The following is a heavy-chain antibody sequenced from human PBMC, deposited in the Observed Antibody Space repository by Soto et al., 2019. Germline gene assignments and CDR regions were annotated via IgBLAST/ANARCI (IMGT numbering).Heavy chain of an antibody. V-gene: IGHV3-48*03. Sequence: HPGGSLRLSGAASGFTVRRFELHWVRQAPGKGLEWISYISSSGSTAYYASSVEGRFTISRDNANNSVYLQMDSLRAEDTALYYCTRAAWFPYLSFYWGQGALVTVSS. D-gene: IGHD3-10*01. CDR3: TRAAWFPYLSFY. J-gene: IGHJ4*02. CDR2: ISSSGSTA. CDR1: GFTVRRFE.